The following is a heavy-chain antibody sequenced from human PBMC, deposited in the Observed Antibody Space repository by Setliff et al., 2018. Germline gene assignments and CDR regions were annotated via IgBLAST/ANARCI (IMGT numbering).Heavy chain of an antibody. V-gene: IGHV1-18*01. CDR2: ISAYTGNT. Sequence: ASVKVSCKASGYTFSHSGITWVRQAPGQGLEWMGWISAYTGNTNYAQKPQGRVTMTTDSSTNTAYPELRGLTSDDTAVYYCSRLVRYCSRTTCQTASGAELWGQGTLVTVLL. CDR1: GYTFSHSG. CDR3: SRLVRYCSRTTCQTASGAEL. D-gene: IGHD2-2*01. J-gene: IGHJ1*01.